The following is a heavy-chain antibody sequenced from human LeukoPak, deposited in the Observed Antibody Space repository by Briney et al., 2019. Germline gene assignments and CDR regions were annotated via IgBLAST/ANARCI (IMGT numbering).Heavy chain of an antibody. J-gene: IGHJ4*02. Sequence: AGGSLRLSCAASGFTSSSYAMSWVRQAPGKGLEWVSSISSSSSYIYYADSVKGRFTISRDNSKNTLYLQMNSLRAEDTAVYYCARDLRANYYDSSEPPTDYWGQGTLVTVSS. V-gene: IGHV3-21*01. CDR3: ARDLRANYYDSSEPPTDY. CDR1: GFTSSSYA. D-gene: IGHD3-22*01. CDR2: ISSSSSYI.